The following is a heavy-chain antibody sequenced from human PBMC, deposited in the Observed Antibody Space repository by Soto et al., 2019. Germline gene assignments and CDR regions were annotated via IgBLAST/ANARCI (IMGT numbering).Heavy chain of an antibody. J-gene: IGHJ4*02. Sequence: PGGSLRLSCAASGFTFSSYAMHWVRQAPGKGLEWVAVISYDGSNKYYADSVKGRFTISRDNSKNTLYLQMNSLRAEDTAVYYCASEREYYDILTGPPDFDYWGQGTLVTVSS. CDR2: ISYDGSNK. V-gene: IGHV3-30-3*01. CDR1: GFTFSSYA. D-gene: IGHD3-9*01. CDR3: ASEREYYDILTGPPDFDY.